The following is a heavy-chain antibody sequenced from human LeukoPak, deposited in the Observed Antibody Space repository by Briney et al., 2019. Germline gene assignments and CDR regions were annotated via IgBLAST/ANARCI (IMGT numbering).Heavy chain of an antibody. CDR2: ISDSGGSA. CDR1: GFTFNTYA. Sequence: GGSLRLSCAASGFTFNTYAMSWVRQAPGKGLEWVSAISDSGGSAYYADSVKGRFTISRDNSKNTLYLQMNSLRAEDTAVYYCARSTVTATRYYYMDVWGKGTTVTISS. J-gene: IGHJ6*03. CDR3: ARSTVTATRYYYMDV. V-gene: IGHV3-23*01. D-gene: IGHD4-17*01.